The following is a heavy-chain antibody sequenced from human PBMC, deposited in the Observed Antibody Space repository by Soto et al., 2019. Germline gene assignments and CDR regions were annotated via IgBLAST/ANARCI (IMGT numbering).Heavy chain of an antibody. CDR3: ARLGHPGH. CDR1: GGSLRNSV. CDR2: VIPSLGTA. V-gene: IGHV1-69*01. J-gene: IGHJ4*02. Sequence: HVQLVQSGAEVKKPGSSVKVSCTASGGSLRNSVISWVRQAPAQRLDWMGGVIPSLGTANYAPKFQGRVTMTADEATSTAYMDLSILSPDDTAVYYCARLGHPGHWGPGTLVIVSS.